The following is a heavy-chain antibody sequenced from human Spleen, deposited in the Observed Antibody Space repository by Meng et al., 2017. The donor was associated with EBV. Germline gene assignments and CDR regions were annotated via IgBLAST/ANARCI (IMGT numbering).Heavy chain of an antibody. Sequence: QLQLQESGPGLANPSETLSLTCTVSGGSIGRSSHYWAWIRQAPGTGLEWIATVSSTGNTYYNPSLRSRITISLDTAKNQFSLKVNSMTAADSAVYYCARDALGLAVGTAGYDYWGPGTLVTVSS. CDR1: GGSIGRSSHY. V-gene: IGHV4-39*07. J-gene: IGHJ4*02. CDR2: VSSTGNT. CDR3: ARDALGLAVGTAGYDY. D-gene: IGHD6-13*01.